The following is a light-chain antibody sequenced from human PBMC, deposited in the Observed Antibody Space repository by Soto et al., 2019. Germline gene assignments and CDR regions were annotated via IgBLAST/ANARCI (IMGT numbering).Light chain of an antibody. V-gene: IGKV1D-13*01. J-gene: IGKJ4*01. CDR3: QQSYDYPLT. Sequence: AIQLTQSPSSLSASVGDRVTITCRASQGISTLFAWYQQNPGKPPKLLIYDASSLQSGVPSRFSGSGSGTDFTLTISSLQPEDFATYYCQQSYDYPLTFGGGTRVEIK. CDR1: QGISTL. CDR2: DAS.